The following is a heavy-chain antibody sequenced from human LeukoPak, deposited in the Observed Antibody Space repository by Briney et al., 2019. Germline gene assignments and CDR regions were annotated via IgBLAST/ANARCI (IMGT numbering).Heavy chain of an antibody. V-gene: IGHV3-33*03. D-gene: IGHD2-21*01. CDR1: GFTFSSSG. CDR3: AILLTQHIVVPGWYFDL. CDR2: MSSDGSNK. J-gene: IGHJ2*01. Sequence: GRSLRLSCAASGFTFSSSGMHWVRQAPGKGLEWVAVMSSDGSNKYYADSVKGRFTISRDNAKNSLYLQMNSLRAEDTAVYYCAILLTQHIVVPGWYFDLWGRGTLVTVSS.